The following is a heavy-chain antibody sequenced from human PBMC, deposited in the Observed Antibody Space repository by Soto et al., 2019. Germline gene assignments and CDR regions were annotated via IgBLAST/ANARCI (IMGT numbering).Heavy chain of an antibody. J-gene: IGHJ3*02. CDR3: ARIMGMATTTDAFDI. V-gene: IGHV5-51*03. CDR2: IYPGDSDT. CDR1: GYSCTSYL. D-gene: IGHD5-12*01. Sequence: PXESLKVSCQGSGYSCTSYLIGSVLQMPGKGLEWMGIIYPGDSDTRYSPSFQGQVTISADKSISTAYLQWSSLKASDTAMYYCARIMGMATTTDAFDIWGQRTMVTVSS.